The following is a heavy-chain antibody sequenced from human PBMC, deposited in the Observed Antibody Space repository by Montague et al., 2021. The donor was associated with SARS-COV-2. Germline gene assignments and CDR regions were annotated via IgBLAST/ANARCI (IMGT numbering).Heavy chain of an antibody. Sequence: PALVKPTQTLTLTCTFSGFSLISDGVGVGWIRQPPGKALEWLALIFWNDDKRYNSSLKNRLTITKDTSKNQVVLTMTNMDSLDTGTYNCAHSLLFSSLGAFDSWGQGTLVTVAA. CDR2: IFWNDDK. CDR1: GFSLISDGVG. D-gene: IGHD4/OR15-4a*01. V-gene: IGHV2-5*01. J-gene: IGHJ4*02. CDR3: AHSLLFSSLGAFDS.